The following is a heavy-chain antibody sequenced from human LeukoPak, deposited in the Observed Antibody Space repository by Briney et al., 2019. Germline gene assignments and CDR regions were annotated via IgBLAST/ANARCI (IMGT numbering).Heavy chain of an antibody. CDR2: VYYSGST. Sequence: SETLSLTCTVSGGSISSSSYYWGWIRQPPGKGLEWIGSVYYSGSTYYNPSLKSRVTISVDTSKNQFSLKLSSVTAADTAVYYCAAYVDIVSTFAYWGQGTLVTVSS. CDR1: GGSISSSSYY. D-gene: IGHD5/OR15-5a*01. V-gene: IGHV4-39*07. CDR3: AAYVDIVSTFAY. J-gene: IGHJ4*02.